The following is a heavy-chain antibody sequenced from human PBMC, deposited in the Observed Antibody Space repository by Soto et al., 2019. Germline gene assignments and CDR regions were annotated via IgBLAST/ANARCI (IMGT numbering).Heavy chain of an antibody. CDR3: ARDRLDCISTSCLGYYGMDV. CDR1: GFTVSSNY. D-gene: IGHD2-2*01. Sequence: HPGGPLRLSCAASGFTVSSNYMSWVRQAPGKGLEWVSVIYSGGSTYYADSVKGRFTISRDNSKNTLYLQMNSLRAEDTAVYYCARDRLDCISTSCLGYYGMDVWGQGTTVTVSS. CDR2: IYSGGST. J-gene: IGHJ6*02. V-gene: IGHV3-53*01.